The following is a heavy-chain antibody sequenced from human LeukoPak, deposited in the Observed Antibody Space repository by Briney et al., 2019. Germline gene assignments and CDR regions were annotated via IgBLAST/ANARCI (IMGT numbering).Heavy chain of an antibody. Sequence: PGMSLRLSCAASGFTFSSYSMNWVRQAPGKGLEWVSSISSSSSYVYYADSVKGRFTISRDNAKNSLYLQMNSLRAEDTAVYYCASWGDYYDSSGYYSEPRFDYWGQGTLVTVSS. CDR3: ASWGDYYDSSGYYSEPRFDY. V-gene: IGHV3-21*01. CDR1: GFTFSSYS. J-gene: IGHJ4*02. CDR2: ISSSSSYV. D-gene: IGHD3-22*01.